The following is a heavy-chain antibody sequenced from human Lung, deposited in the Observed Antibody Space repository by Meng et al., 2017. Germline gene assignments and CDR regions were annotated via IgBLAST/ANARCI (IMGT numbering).Heavy chain of an antibody. V-gene: IGHV1-3*01. CDR3: ARERGVGATHWFDP. CDR2: FNASGGNK. Sequence: QVQLVQSGADVKRPGASVRLSCQASGYTFTSYAVHWVRQAPGQGPEWRGWFNASGGNKRYSCKFEARLSIALNTPATTVSMDLTNLRSEVTAVYYCARERGVGATHWFDPWGQGTLVTVSS. D-gene: IGHD1-26*01. J-gene: IGHJ5*02. CDR1: GYTFTSYA.